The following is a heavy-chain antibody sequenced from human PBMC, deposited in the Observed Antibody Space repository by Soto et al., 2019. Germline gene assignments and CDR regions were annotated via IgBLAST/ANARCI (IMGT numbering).Heavy chain of an antibody. Sequence: EVQLLESGGGLVQPGGSVRLSCAASGLTFGNYAMSWVRQAPGKGLEWVSAISGDSGRTYYADSVKGRFTISSDNSKNTLYLQMNTLRAEDPAVYYCAVTPNCGRDCSAASYWYFDIWGRGTLVTVSS. J-gene: IGHJ2*01. CDR3: AVTPNCGRDCSAASYWYFDI. CDR2: ISGDSGRT. D-gene: IGHD2-21*02. V-gene: IGHV3-23*01. CDR1: GLTFGNYA.